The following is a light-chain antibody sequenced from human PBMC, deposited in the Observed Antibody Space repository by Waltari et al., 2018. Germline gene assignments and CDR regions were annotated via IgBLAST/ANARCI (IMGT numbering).Light chain of an antibody. CDR3: SSFTRSSTFL. V-gene: IGLV2-14*03. Sequence: WYQQHPGKVPKLMIYEVSKRPSGVSNRFSGSKSDYTASLTISGLQAEDEADYYCSSFTRSSTFLFGGGTKVTVL. CDR2: EVS. J-gene: IGLJ3*02.